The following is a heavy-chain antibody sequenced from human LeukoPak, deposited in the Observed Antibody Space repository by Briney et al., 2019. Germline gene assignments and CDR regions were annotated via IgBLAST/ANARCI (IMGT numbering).Heavy chain of an antibody. V-gene: IGHV4-34*01. J-gene: IGHJ4*02. CDR3: ARGVVGATTD. CDR2: INHSGST. Sequence: SETLSLTCAVYGGSFSGYYWSWIRQPPGKGLEWIGEINHSGSTNYNPSLKSRVTISVDTSKNQFSLKLSSVTAADTAVYYCARGVVGATTDWGQGTLVTVSS. D-gene: IGHD1-26*01. CDR1: GGSFSGYY.